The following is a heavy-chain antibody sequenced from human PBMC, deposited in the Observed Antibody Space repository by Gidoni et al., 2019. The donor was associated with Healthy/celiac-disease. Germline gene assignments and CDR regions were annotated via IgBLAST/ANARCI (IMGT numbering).Heavy chain of an antibody. CDR1: GGTFRSYA. D-gene: IGHD3-22*01. J-gene: IGHJ4*02. Sequence: QGQLVQSGAEGKKPGSSVKVSCKACGGTFRSYAISWVRQAPGQGLEWMGGIIPIFGTATYAQKSQGRVTITADESTSTAYMELSSLRSEDTAVYYCARTYDSSGYFDYWGQGTLVTVSS. V-gene: IGHV1-69*01. CDR2: IIPIFGTA. CDR3: ARTYDSSGYFDY.